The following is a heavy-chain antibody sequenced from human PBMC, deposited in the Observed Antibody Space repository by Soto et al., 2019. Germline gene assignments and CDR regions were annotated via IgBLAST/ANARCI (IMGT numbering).Heavy chain of an antibody. CDR2: IYYSGST. V-gene: IGHV4-59*01. Sequence: SSETLSLTCTVSGGSISSYYWSWIRQPPGKGLEWIGYIYYSGSTNYNPSLKSRVTISVDTSKNQFSLKRSSETAADTAVYYCARNWVGDWSYFDYWGQGTLGTVSS. J-gene: IGHJ4*02. CDR3: ARNWVGDWSYFDY. D-gene: IGHD2-21*02. CDR1: GGSISSYY.